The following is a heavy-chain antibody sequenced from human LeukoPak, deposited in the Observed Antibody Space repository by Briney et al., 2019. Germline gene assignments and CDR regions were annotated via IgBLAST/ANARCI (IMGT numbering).Heavy chain of an antibody. CDR1: GGTFSSYA. D-gene: IGHD2-2*01. J-gene: IGHJ5*02. CDR3: ATIVVVPAGWFDP. V-gene: IGHV1-69*13. CDR2: IIPIFGTA. Sequence: SVKVSCKASGGTFSSYAISWVRQAPGQGLEWMGGIIPIFGTANYAQKFQGRVTITADESTSTAYMELSSLRSEDTAVYYCATIVVVPAGWFDPWGQGTLVTVSS.